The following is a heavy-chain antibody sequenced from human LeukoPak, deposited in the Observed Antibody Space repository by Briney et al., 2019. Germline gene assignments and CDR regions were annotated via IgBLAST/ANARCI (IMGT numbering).Heavy chain of an antibody. CDR1: GFTFSSYG. V-gene: IGHV3-33*06. CDR3: AKDPRGSYSRDYYYYMDV. D-gene: IGHD1-26*01. J-gene: IGHJ6*03. Sequence: PGGSLRLSCAASGFTFSSYGVHWVRQAPGKGLEWVAVIWYDGSNKYYADSVKGRFTISRDNSKNTLYLQMNSLRAEDAAVYYCAKDPRGSYSRDYYYYMDVWGKGTTVTVSS. CDR2: IWYDGSNK.